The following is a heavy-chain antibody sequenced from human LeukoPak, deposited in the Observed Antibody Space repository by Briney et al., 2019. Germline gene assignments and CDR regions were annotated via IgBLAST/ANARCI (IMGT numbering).Heavy chain of an antibody. V-gene: IGHV4-30-4*07. CDR3: ASRYSSSWYSYYYYYMDV. D-gene: IGHD6-13*01. CDR2: IYYSGST. J-gene: IGHJ6*03. CDR1: GGSISSGGYS. Sequence: PSETLSLTCAVSGGSISSGGYSWSWIRQPPGKGLEWIGYIYYSGSTYYNPSLKSRVTMSVDTSKNQFSLKLSSVTAADTAVYYCASRYSSSWYSYYYYYMDVWGKGTTVTVSS.